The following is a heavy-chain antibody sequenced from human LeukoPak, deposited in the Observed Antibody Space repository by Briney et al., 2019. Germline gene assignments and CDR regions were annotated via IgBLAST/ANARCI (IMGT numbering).Heavy chain of an antibody. CDR3: ASLGN. Sequence: PGGSLRLSCAASGFPFSDYWMNWVRQAPGKGLEWVANIKQDGSEKFYVDSVKGRFTISRDNAKNSLFLQMNSPRADGTAVYYCASLGNWGQGTLVTVSS. D-gene: IGHD1-1*01. V-gene: IGHV3-7*01. CDR2: IKQDGSEK. J-gene: IGHJ4*02. CDR1: GFPFSDYW.